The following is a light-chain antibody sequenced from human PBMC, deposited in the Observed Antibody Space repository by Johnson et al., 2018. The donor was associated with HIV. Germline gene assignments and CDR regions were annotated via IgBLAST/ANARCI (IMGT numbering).Light chain of an antibody. J-gene: IGLJ1*01. CDR3: GIWDASLSPLYV. CDR2: EDN. CDR1: SSNIESYF. Sequence: QSILTQPPSVSATPGQKVTISCSGTSSNIESYFVSWYQQLPGAAPTLLIYEDNKRPSGIPDRFSGSKSGATATLGITGLQTGDGADYYCGIWDASLSPLYVCGTGTTITVL. V-gene: IGLV1-51*02.